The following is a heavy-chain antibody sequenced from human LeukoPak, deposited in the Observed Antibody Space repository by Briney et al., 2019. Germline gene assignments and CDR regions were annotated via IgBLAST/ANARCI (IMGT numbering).Heavy chain of an antibody. J-gene: IGHJ4*02. CDR1: GGSISSGSYY. Sequence: PSETLSLTCTVSGGSISSGSYYWSWIRQPAGKGLEWIGRIYTSGSTYYNPFLKSRVTISVDTSKNQFSLKVSSVTAADTAAYYCARQGSGSHKDWGQGTLVTVSS. CDR2: IYTSGST. D-gene: IGHD1-26*01. CDR3: ARQGSGSHKD. V-gene: IGHV4-61*02.